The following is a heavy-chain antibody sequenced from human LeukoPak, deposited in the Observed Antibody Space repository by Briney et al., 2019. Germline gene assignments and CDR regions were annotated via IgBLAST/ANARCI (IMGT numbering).Heavy chain of an antibody. J-gene: IGHJ4*02. D-gene: IGHD3-3*01. CDR3: ARVGQYYDFWSGYYFLDDY. V-gene: IGHV3-7*01. CDR2: IKQDGSEK. CDR1: GFTFSSYR. Sequence: GGSLRLSCAASGFTFSSYRMSWVRQAPGKGLEWVANIKQDGSEKYYVDSVKGRFTISRDNAKNSLYLQMNSLRAEDTAVYYCARVGQYYDFWSGYYFLDDYWGQGTLVTVSS.